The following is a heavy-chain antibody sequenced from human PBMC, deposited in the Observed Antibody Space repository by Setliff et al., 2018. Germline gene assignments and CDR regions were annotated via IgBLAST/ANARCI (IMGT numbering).Heavy chain of an antibody. CDR2: LHTSGST. D-gene: IGHD3-16*01. CDR1: GGSITSGTYY. CDR3: ARSMIQRNYYCGLDV. Sequence: SQTLSLTCAVSGGSITSGTYYWSWIRQPAGKGLEWVGRLHTSGSTTYNPSLKSRVTMSIDTSKNQLSLKLSSVTAADTAVYYCARSMIQRNYYCGLDVWGQGTTVTVSS. J-gene: IGHJ6*02. V-gene: IGHV4-61*02.